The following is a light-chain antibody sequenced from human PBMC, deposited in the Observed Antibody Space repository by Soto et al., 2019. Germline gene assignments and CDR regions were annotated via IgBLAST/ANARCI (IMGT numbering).Light chain of an antibody. Sequence: EIVMTQSPATLSVSPGERATLSCRASQSVSNYLAGYQQKPGQAPRLLIYGASTRATGIPARFSGGGSETEFTLTISSLQSEDFAVYYCQQYHNWPPLTFGGGTKVEIK. CDR2: GAS. CDR3: QQYHNWPPLT. V-gene: IGKV3-15*01. CDR1: QSVSNY. J-gene: IGKJ4*01.